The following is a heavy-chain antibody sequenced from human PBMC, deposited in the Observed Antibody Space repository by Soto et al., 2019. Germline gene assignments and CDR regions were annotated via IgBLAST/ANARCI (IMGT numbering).Heavy chain of an antibody. CDR2: MTSDSKTI. Sequence: EVQLVESGGGLVQPGGSLRLSCEASGFTFSIYSMNWVRQAPGKGLEGVSYMTSDSKTIHYADSVKGRFTISRDNAKNSLYLQMNSLRAEDTAVYYCARGVTYGFDAWGQGTMVTVSS. V-gene: IGHV3-48*01. D-gene: IGHD2-21*02. J-gene: IGHJ3*01. CDR3: ARGVTYGFDA. CDR1: GFTFSIYS.